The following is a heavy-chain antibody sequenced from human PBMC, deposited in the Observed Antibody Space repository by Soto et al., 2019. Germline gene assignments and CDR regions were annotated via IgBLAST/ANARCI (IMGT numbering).Heavy chain of an antibody. D-gene: IGHD3-22*01. CDR3: ARDKYYYDSSGYITDGTYYYHGMEV. CDR2: ISSSGSTI. Sequence: GGSLRLSCAASGFTFSSYEMNWVRQAPGKGLEWVSYISSSGSTIYYADSVKGRFTISRDNAKNSLYLQMNSLRAEDTAVYYCARDKYYYDSSGYITDGTYYYHGMEVWGQGTQGTV. V-gene: IGHV3-48*03. CDR1: GFTFSSYE. J-gene: IGHJ6*02.